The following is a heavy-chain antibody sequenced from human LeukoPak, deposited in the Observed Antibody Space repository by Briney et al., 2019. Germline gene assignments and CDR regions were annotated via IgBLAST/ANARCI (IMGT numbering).Heavy chain of an antibody. J-gene: IGHJ3*02. CDR2: IKTKTDGGPT. CDR1: GFTFSNAW. D-gene: IGHD2-2*01. Sequence: GGSLRLSCAASGFTFSNAWMSWVRQAPGKGLEWVGHIKTKTDGGPTDYAAPVKGRFTISRDNAKNSLYLQMNSLRAEDTAVYYCARERGDCSSTSCYHGAFDIWGQGIMVTVSS. CDR3: ARERGDCSSTSCYHGAFDI. V-gene: IGHV3-15*01.